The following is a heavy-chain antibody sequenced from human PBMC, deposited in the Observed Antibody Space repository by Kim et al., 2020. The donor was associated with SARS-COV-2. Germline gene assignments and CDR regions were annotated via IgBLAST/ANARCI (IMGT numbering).Heavy chain of an antibody. CDR2: IYTSGST. J-gene: IGHJ4*02. V-gene: IGHV4-4*07. CDR3: ASSMDSSRQTDY. D-gene: IGHD6-13*01. CDR1: GGSISSYY. Sequence: SETLSLTCTVSGGSISSYYWSWIRQPAGKGLEWIGRIYTSGSTNYNPSLKSRVTMSVDTSKNQFSLKLSSVTAADTAVYYCASSMDSSRQTDYWGQGTLVTVSS.